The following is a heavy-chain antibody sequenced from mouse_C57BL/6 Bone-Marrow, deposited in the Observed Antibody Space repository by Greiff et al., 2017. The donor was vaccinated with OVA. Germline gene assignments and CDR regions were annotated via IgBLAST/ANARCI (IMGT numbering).Heavy chain of an antibody. CDR1: GFNIKDDY. CDR2: IDPENGDT. J-gene: IGHJ3*01. Sequence: VQLQQSGAELVRPGASVKLSCTASGFNIKDDYMHWVKQRPEQGLEWIGWIDPENGDTEYASKFQGKATITADTSSNKAYLQLSSLTSEDTAVYYCTIPYDYDGAWFAYWGQGTLVTVSA. D-gene: IGHD2-4*01. V-gene: IGHV14-4*01. CDR3: TIPYDYDGAWFAY.